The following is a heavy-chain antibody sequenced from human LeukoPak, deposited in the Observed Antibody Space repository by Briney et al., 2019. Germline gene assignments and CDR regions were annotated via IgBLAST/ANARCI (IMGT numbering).Heavy chain of an antibody. CDR3: AKGINWNDYYFDY. CDR1: GFTFGDYW. V-gene: IGHV3-7*05. Sequence: PGGSLTLSCVASGFTFGDYWMSWVRQPPGKGLEWVANIKRDGSEQYSVDSVKGRFTISRDNAKNSLYLHMNSLRAEDTAVYYCAKGINWNDYYFDYWGQGTLVTVSS. CDR2: IKRDGSEQ. D-gene: IGHD1-20*01. J-gene: IGHJ4*02.